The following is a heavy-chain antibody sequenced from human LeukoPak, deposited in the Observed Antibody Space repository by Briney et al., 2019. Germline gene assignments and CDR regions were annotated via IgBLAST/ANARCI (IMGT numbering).Heavy chain of an antibody. CDR3: TNQPILAGSIDS. J-gene: IGHJ4*02. D-gene: IGHD3-9*01. CDR1: GFTFNTYA. Sequence: PGGSLRLSCAASGFTFNTYAMNWVRRAPGKGLEWVSTINDGGRTTYYADSVKGRFTISRDNSKNTVCLQMNNLRAEDTALYYCTNQPILAGSIDSWGQGTLVTVSS. V-gene: IGHV3-23*01. CDR2: INDGGRTT.